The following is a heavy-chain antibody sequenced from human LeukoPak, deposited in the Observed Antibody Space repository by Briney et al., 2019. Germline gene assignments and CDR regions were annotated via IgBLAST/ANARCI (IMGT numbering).Heavy chain of an antibody. J-gene: IGHJ4*02. CDR2: IYYSGST. V-gene: IGHV4-39*07. D-gene: IGHD5-18*01. Sequence: SETLSLTCTVSGGSISSSCYYWGRIRQPPGMGLEWIGSIYYSGSTYYNPSLKSRVTISVDPSKNQFSLKLSSVTAADTAVYSCARAEAAYSYGLFDYWGQGTLVTVSS. CDR1: GGSISSSCYY. CDR3: ARAEAAYSYGLFDY.